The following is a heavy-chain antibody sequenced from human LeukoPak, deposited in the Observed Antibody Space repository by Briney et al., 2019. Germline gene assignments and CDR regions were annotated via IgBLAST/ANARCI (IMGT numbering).Heavy chain of an antibody. CDR1: GYTFTNHD. J-gene: IGHJ5*02. D-gene: IGHD5-12*01. V-gene: IGHV1-8*01. CDR2: MNSNSGNT. CDR3: ARGSGHDGKDWFDP. Sequence: ASVKVSCKASGYTFTNHDINWFRQATGQALEWTGWMNSNSGNTGYAQKFQGRVTMTRNTSTRTAYMELSSLRSDDTAVYYCARGSGHDGKDWFDPWGQGTLVIVSS.